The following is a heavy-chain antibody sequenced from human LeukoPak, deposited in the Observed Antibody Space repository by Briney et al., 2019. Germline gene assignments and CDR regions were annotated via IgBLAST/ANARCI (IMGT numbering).Heavy chain of an antibody. CDR1: GGSFSGYF. J-gene: IGHJ6*02. CDR3: ARYMRKATWTAYYCYGMDV. Sequence: SETLSLTCAVSGGSFSGYFWSWIRQPPGKGLEWIGYIYYSGSTYYNPSLKSGVTISVDTSKNQFSLKLSSVTAADTAVYYCARYMRKATWTAYYCYGMDVWGQGTTVTVSS. D-gene: IGHD5-12*01. CDR2: IYYSGST. V-gene: IGHV4-59*06.